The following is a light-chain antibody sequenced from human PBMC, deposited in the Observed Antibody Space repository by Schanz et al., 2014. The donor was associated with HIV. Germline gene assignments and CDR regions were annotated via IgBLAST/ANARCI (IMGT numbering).Light chain of an antibody. CDR1: RSNVGAGYD. CDR3: QTYDYRLSGSRV. Sequence: QSVLTQPPSVSGAPGQRVTISCTGSRSNVGAGYDVHWYQQLPGIAPKLLIYGNTNRPSGVPDRFSGSKSGTSASLAITGLQAEDEADYYCQTYDYRLSGSRVFGGGTKLTVL. J-gene: IGLJ3*02. V-gene: IGLV1-40*01. CDR2: GNT.